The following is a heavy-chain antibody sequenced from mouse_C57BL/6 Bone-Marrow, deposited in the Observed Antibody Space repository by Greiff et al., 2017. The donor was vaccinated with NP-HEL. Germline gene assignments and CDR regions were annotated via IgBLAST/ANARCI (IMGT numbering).Heavy chain of an antibody. D-gene: IGHD2-3*01. J-gene: IGHJ3*01. Sequence: QVQLQQPGAELVRPGTSVKLSCKASGYTFTSYWMHWVKQRPGQGLEWIGVIDPSDSYTNYNQKFKGKATITADTSSNTAYLQLSSLTSEDTAVYYCEDGYYGAYWGQGTLVTVSA. V-gene: IGHV1-59*01. CDR2: IDPSDSYT. CDR1: GYTFTSYW. CDR3: EDGYYGAY.